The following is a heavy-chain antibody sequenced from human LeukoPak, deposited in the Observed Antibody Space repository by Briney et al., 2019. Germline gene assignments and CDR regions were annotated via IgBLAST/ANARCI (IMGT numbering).Heavy chain of an antibody. CDR2: INPNSGGT. V-gene: IGHV1-2*02. CDR3: ARDKERFLDDTYGWFDP. J-gene: IGHJ5*02. Sequence: EASVKVSCKASGYTFTGYYIHWVRQAPGQGLEWMGWINPNSGGTNYAQKFQGRVTMTRDTSISTAYMELSSLRSEDTAVYYCARDKERFLDDTYGWFDPWGQGTLVTVSS. D-gene: IGHD3-3*01. CDR1: GYTFTGYY.